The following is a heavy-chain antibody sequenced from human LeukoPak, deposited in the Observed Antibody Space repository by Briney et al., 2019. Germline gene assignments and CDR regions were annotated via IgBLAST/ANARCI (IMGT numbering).Heavy chain of an antibody. D-gene: IGHD6-19*01. CDR1: GFSLSTSGVG. J-gene: IGHJ4*02. CDR3: AHVLAGYSSGSQFDY. CDR2: IYWDDDK. V-gene: IGHV2-5*02. Sequence: ESGPTLVKPTQTLTLTCTFSGFSLSTSGVGVGWIRQPPGKALEWLALIYWDDDKRYSPSLKSRLTITKDTSKNQVVLTMTNMDPVDTATYYCAHVLAGYSSGSQFDYWGQGTLVTVSS.